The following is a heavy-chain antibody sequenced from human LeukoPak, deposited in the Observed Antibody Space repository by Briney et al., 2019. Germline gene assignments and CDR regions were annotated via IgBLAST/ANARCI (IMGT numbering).Heavy chain of an antibody. D-gene: IGHD6-6*01. J-gene: IGHJ6*03. Sequence: ASVKVSCKASGYTFTSYYMHWVRQAPGQGREWMGIINPSGGSTSYAQKFQGRVTITTDESTSKAYMELSSLRSEDTAVYYCARDGGEIIAAHYYYYYMDVWGKGTTVTVSS. CDR2: INPSGGST. CDR3: ARDGGEIIAAHYYYYYMDV. CDR1: GYTFTSYY. V-gene: IGHV1-46*01.